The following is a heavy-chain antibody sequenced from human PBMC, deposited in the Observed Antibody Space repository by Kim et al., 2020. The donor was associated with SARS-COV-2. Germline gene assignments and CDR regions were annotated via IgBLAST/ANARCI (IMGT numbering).Heavy chain of an antibody. J-gene: IGHJ4*02. V-gene: IGHV4-59*09. D-gene: IGHD3-22*01. CDR3: ARGMGYYSLFDY. Sequence: NHSPSPKRRVSISVDTSKNQFSLKLSSVTAADAAVYYCARGMGYYSLFDYWGQGTLVTVSS.